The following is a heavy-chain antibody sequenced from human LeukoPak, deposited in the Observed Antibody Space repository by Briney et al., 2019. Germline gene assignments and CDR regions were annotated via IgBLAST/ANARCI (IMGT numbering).Heavy chain of an antibody. CDR3: AKDGRQYGSGSYSVDY. CDR2: ISGSGGST. D-gene: IGHD3-10*01. V-gene: IGHV3-23*01. CDR1: GFTFSSYA. J-gene: IGHJ4*02. Sequence: GGSLRLSCAASGFTFSSYAISWVRQAPGKGLEWVSAISGSGGSTYYADSVKGRFTISRDNSKNTLYLQMNSLRAEDTAVYYCAKDGRQYGSGSYSVDYWGQGTLVTVSS.